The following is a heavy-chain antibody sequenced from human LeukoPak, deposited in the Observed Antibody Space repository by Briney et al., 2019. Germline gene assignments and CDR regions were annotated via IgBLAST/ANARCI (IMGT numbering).Heavy chain of an antibody. CDR1: GFPFTTYW. Sequence: GGSLRLSCAASGFPFTTYWMHWVRQAPGKGLVWVSRINTDGSSTTYADSVKGRFTISRDSAKNTLYLQMNSLRAEDTAVYYCARDPTTVAFFDYWGQGTLVTVSS. J-gene: IGHJ4*02. CDR2: INTDGSST. D-gene: IGHD1-26*01. CDR3: ARDPTTVAFFDY. V-gene: IGHV3-74*01.